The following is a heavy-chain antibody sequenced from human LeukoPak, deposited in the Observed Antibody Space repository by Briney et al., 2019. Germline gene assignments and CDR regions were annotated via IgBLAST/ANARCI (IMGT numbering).Heavy chain of an antibody. V-gene: IGHV3-7*01. CDR3: AELGITMIGGV. J-gene: IGHJ6*04. CDR1: GFTFSSYW. CDR2: IRQDGGEK. Sequence: PGGSLRLSCAASGFTFSSYWMSWVRQAPGKGLEWVVNIRQDGGEKYYVDSVKGRFTISRDNAKNPLYLQMNSLRAEDTAVYYCAELGITMIGGVWGKGTTVTISS. D-gene: IGHD3-10*02.